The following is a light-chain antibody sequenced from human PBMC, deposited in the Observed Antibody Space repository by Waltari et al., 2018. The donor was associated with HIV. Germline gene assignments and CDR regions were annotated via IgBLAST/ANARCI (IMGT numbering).Light chain of an antibody. CDR3: AAWDGSLSAYVL. V-gene: IGLV1-47*01. CDR2: RNK. CDR1: SPNIGSNY. Sequence: QSVLTQPPSASGTPGQRVTISCSGSSPNIGSNYVYWYQQLPGTAPKLLIYRNKQRPSGVPYRFSGSKSGTSASLAISGLRSDDEADYYCAAWDGSLSAYVLFGGGTKLTVL. J-gene: IGLJ2*01.